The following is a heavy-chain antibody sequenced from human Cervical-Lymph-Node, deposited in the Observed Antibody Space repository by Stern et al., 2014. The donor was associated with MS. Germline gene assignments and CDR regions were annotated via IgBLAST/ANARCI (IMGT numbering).Heavy chain of an antibody. D-gene: IGHD1-1*01. Sequence: VQLVQSGAEVKKPGESLRISCKASGYTFATYWIGWVRQMPGKGLEWMGIIFPADSDTRYSPSFQGQVPISADKSISTAYLQWNSLKASDTALYYCARHRYPDYWGQGTLVTVSS. CDR3: ARHRYPDY. V-gene: IGHV5-51*01. CDR1: GYTFATYW. CDR2: IFPADSDT. J-gene: IGHJ4*02.